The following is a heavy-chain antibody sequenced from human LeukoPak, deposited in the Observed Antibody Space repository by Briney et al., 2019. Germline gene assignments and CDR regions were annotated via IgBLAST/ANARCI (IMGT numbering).Heavy chain of an antibody. CDR3: SRARGGDSLFDY. V-gene: IGHV3-74*01. CDR2: INSDGSST. D-gene: IGHD2-21*02. J-gene: IGHJ4*02. Sequence: GGSLRLFCAASGFTFTSYWMHWVRQAPGKGLVWVSRINSDGSSTSYADSVKGRLTSARDNAKNTLYLQMNSLRAEDTAVYYCSRARGGDSLFDYWGQGTLVTVSS. CDR1: GFTFTSYW.